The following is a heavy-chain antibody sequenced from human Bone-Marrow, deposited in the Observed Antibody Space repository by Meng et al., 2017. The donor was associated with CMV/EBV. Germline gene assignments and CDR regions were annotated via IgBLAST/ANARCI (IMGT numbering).Heavy chain of an antibody. CDR1: GFTFSSYA. D-gene: IGHD6-13*01. J-gene: IGHJ6*02. CDR3: AKEGPAYSSSWYLSGPGGMDV. V-gene: IGHV3-23*03. Sequence: GESLKISCAASGFTFSSYAMSWVRQAPGKGLEWVSVIYSGGSSTYYADSVKGRFTISRDNSKNTLYLQMNSLRAEDTAVYYCAKEGPAYSSSWYLSGPGGMDVWGQGTTVTVSS. CDR2: IYSGGSST.